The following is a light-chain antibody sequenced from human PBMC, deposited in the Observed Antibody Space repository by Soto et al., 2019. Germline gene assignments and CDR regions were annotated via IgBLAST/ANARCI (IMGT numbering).Light chain of an antibody. CDR2: DAS. V-gene: IGKV1-33*01. J-gene: IGKJ1*01. CDR3: QQSWT. Sequence: DIRMTQSPSSLSASLGDRVTITCQASQDISNYLNWYQQKPGKAPRLLIYDASSLESGVPSSFSGSGSGTEFTLTISSLQPDDFATHYCQQSWTFGQGTKVDIK. CDR1: QDISNY.